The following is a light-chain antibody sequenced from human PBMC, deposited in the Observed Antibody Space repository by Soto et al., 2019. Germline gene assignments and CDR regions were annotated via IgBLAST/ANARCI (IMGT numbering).Light chain of an antibody. Sequence: QSALTQPRSVSGSPGQSVTISCTGTSSDVGGYNLVSWYQQHPGTAPKLIIYEVRNRPSDISSRFSGSRSGNTASLTISGLQPEDEGDYYCSAYTARSTLVFGGGTKVTVL. CDR3: SAYTARSTLV. CDR1: SSDVGGYNL. J-gene: IGLJ3*02. CDR2: EVR. V-gene: IGLV2-14*01.